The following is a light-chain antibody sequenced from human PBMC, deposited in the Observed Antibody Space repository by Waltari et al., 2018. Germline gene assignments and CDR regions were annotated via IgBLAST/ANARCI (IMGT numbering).Light chain of an antibody. J-gene: IGKJ1*01. Sequence: ETVMTQSPATLSVSPGERATLSCRASQSVSSNLAWYQQKPGQPPRLLIYGASTRATGIPGRFSGSGSGTEFTLTISSLQSEDFAVYYCHQYNIYVRMFGQGTKLEMK. V-gene: IGKV3-15*01. CDR1: QSVSSN. CDR3: HQYNIYVRM. CDR2: GAS.